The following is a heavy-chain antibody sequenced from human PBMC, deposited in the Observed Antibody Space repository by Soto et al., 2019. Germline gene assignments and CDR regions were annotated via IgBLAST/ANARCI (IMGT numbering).Heavy chain of an antibody. CDR2: VYYTGIT. V-gene: IGHV4-39*01. CDR1: GSSMSSSAYY. J-gene: IGHJ3*02. D-gene: IGHD2-15*01. CDR3: ARQGRPGYCTGGNCYPTFDI. Sequence: QMHLQQSGPGLVKPSETLSLTCTVAGSSMSSSAYYWGWIRQPPGKGLEWIGSVYYTGITDYKSSLESRVSISADTSMNQFSLRLTSLSAADTAIYLCARQGRPGYCTGGNCYPTFDIWGPGTMVTVSS.